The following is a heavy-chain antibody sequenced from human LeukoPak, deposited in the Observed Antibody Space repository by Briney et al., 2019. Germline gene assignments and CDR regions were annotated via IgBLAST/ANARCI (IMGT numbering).Heavy chain of an antibody. J-gene: IGHJ4*02. CDR1: GFTSTNHW. Sequence: PGGSLRLSCAASGFTSTNHWMHWVRQAPGKGLVWVSCINSDGRITNYADSVEGRFTISRDNAKNTLYLQMNSLRAEDTAVYYCASPYCGRIACYGGNYWGQGTLVTVSS. CDR2: INSDGRIT. CDR3: ASPYCGRIACYGGNY. D-gene: IGHD2-21*01. V-gene: IGHV3-74*01.